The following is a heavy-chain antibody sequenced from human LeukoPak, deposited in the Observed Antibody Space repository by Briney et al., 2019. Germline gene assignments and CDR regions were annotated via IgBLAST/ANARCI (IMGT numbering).Heavy chain of an antibody. D-gene: IGHD4-11*01. Sequence: GASVKVSCKASGYTFTSYGISWVRQAPGQGLEWMGWISAYDGDTNYAYNLQGRVTMTTDTSTHTVYMELRSLTSDDTALYFCARVAEMHLQFYSDYWGQGTQVTVSS. CDR3: ARVAEMHLQFYSDY. J-gene: IGHJ4*02. V-gene: IGHV1-18*01. CDR2: ISAYDGDT. CDR1: GYTFTSYG.